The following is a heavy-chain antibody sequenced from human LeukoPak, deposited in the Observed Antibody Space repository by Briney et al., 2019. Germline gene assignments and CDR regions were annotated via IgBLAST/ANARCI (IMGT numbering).Heavy chain of an antibody. D-gene: IGHD1-26*01. CDR2: ISWNRDYI. V-gene: IGHV3-9*01. Sequence: GGSLRLPCAASGFTFDDYAMHWVRQVPGKGLEWVSGISWNRDYIGYADSVKGRFTISRDNAKNTLYLQMNSLRAEDTAVYYCAGFSGSYYYFDYWGQGTLVTVSS. CDR3: AGFSGSYYYFDY. J-gene: IGHJ4*02. CDR1: GFTFDDYA.